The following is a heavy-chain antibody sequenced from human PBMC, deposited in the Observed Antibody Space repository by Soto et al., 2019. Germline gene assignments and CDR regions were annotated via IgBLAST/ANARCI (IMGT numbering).Heavy chain of an antibody. V-gene: IGHV1-69*06. CDR3: ARVRYYYDSSGRDAFDI. J-gene: IGHJ3*02. D-gene: IGHD3-22*01. CDR2: IIPIFGTA. CDR1: GGTFRSYA. Sequence: SVKVSCKASGGTFRSYAISWVLQAPGQGLEWMGGIIPIFGTANYAQKFQGRVTITADKSTSTAYMELSSLRSEDTAVYYCARVRYYYDSSGRDAFDIWGQGTMVTVSS.